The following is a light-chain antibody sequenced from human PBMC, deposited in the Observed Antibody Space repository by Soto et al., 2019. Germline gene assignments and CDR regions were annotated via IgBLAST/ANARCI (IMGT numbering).Light chain of an antibody. Sequence: EIVLTQSPATLSLSPGERVTLSCRASQNVSTYLAWYQQKPGQAPRLLIYDASDRATGIPARFSGSASGTAFTLTISSPEPEDSAVYYCQQRTNWLTFGPGTKVDIK. CDR2: DAS. CDR3: QQRTNWLT. V-gene: IGKV3-11*01. CDR1: QNVSTY. J-gene: IGKJ3*01.